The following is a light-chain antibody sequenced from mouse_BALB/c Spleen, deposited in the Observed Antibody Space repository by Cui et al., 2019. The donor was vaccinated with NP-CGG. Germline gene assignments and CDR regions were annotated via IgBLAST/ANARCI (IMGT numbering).Light chain of an antibody. Sequence: PVVTPQSAPTTSPDETVTLTCRSSTGAVTTSNYANWVQEKPDHLFTGLIGGTNNRAPGVPARFSGSLIGDKAALTITGAQTEDEAIYFCALWYSNHWVFGGGTKLTVL. CDR3: ALWYSNHWV. CDR2: GTN. CDR1: TGAVTTSNY. J-gene: IGLJ1*01. V-gene: IGLV1*01.